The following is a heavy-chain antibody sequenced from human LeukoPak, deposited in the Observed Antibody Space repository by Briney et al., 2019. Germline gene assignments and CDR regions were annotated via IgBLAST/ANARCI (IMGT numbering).Heavy chain of an antibody. CDR3: ARDFVAYDYVWGSYEPSDYFDY. V-gene: IGHV1-18*01. J-gene: IGHJ4*02. D-gene: IGHD3-16*01. CDR2: ISAYNGNT. CDR1: GDTFTSYG. Sequence: PVATVKVSCRASGDTFTSYGISWVRQAPGQGVEWMGRISAYNGNTNYAKKRQGRVTMTTDTSTSTAYMELRSLRSDDTAVYYCARDFVAYDYVWGSYEPSDYFDYWGQGTLVTVSS.